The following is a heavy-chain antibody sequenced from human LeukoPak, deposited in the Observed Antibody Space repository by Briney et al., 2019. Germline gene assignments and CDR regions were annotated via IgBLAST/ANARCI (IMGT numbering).Heavy chain of an antibody. D-gene: IGHD3-22*01. V-gene: IGHV3-23*01. CDR2: ISGSGGST. CDR1: GFTFSNAW. J-gene: IGHJ4*02. Sequence: GGSLRLSCAASGFTFSNAWMSWVRQAPGKGLEWVSAISGSGGSTYYADSVKGRFTISRDNSKNTLYLQMNSLRAEDTAVYYCAKRPYHYDSSGYADYWGQGTLVTVSS. CDR3: AKRPYHYDSSGYADY.